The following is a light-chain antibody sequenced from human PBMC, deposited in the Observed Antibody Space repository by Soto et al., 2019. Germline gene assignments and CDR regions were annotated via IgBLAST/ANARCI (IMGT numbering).Light chain of an antibody. V-gene: IGKV3-11*01. CDR1: QSVSSY. CDR3: QQRSDWPST. CDR2: DAS. Sequence: EIVLTQSPATLSLSPGERATLSCRASQSVSSYLAWYQQKPGQAPRLLIYDASNRATGIPARFSGGGSGTDFTLTISILEPDDFAVYYCQQRSDWPSTFGGGTKVQIK. J-gene: IGKJ4*01.